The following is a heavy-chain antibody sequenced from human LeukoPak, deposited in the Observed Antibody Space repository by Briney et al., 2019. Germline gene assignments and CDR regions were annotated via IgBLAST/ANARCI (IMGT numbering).Heavy chain of an antibody. Sequence: SETLSLTCTVSGGSISSSSYYWGWIRQPPGKGLEWIGSIYYSGSTYYNPSLKSRVTISVDTSKNQFSLKLSSVTAADTAVYYCASGIAARPDDYWGQGTLVTVSS. V-gene: IGHV4-39*07. CDR3: ASGIAARPDDY. CDR2: IYYSGST. D-gene: IGHD6-6*01. CDR1: GGSISSSSYY. J-gene: IGHJ4*02.